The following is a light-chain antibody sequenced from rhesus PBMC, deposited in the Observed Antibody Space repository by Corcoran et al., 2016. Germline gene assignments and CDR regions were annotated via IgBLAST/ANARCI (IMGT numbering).Light chain of an antibody. CDR2: DAS. CDR1: QSVSSN. CDR3: QQESNWPYS. V-gene: IGKV3-35*01. J-gene: IGKJ2*01. Sequence: EIVMTQSPATLSLSPGERATLSCRASQSVSSNLAWYQQKPGQAPRLLIYDASYRATGIPDRFSGSGSGTVFTLTSSSLEPEDVGVYYCQQESNWPYSFGQGTKVEIK.